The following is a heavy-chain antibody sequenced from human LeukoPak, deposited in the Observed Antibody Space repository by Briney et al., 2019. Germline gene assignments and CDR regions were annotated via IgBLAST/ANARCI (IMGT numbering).Heavy chain of an antibody. CDR3: ARDHRVRDGYNYFDY. V-gene: IGHV1-46*01. D-gene: IGHD5-24*01. Sequence: ASVTVSCKASGYTFTSYYMHWVRQAPGQGLEWMGIINPSGGSTSYAQKFQGRVTMTRDTSTSTVYMELSSLRSEDTAVYYCARDHRVRDGYNYFDYWGQGTLVTVSS. CDR2: INPSGGST. J-gene: IGHJ4*02. CDR1: GYTFTSYY.